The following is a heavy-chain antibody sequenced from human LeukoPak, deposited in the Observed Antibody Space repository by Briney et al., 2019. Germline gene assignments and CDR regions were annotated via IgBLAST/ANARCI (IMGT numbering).Heavy chain of an antibody. CDR2: IYYSGST. CDR1: GGSISSYY. CDR3: ARGFGRYYDSSGRGAFDI. V-gene: IGHV4-59*01. J-gene: IGHJ3*02. D-gene: IGHD3-22*01. Sequence: PSETLSLTWTVSGGSISSYYWSWIRQPPEKGLEWIGYIYYSGSTNYNPSLKSRVTISVDTSKNQFSLKLSSVTAADTAVYYCARGFGRYYDSSGRGAFDIWGQGTMVTVSS.